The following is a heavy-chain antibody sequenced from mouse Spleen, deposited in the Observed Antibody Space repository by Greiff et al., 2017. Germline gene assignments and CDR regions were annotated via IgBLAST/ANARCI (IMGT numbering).Heavy chain of an antibody. CDR2: FYPGSGSI. CDR3: ARHEDRRYERGAWFAY. CDR1: GYTFTEYT. J-gene: IGHJ3*01. Sequence: VQLQESGAELVKPGASVKLSCKASGYTFTEYTIHWVKQRSGQGLEWIGWFYPGSGSIKYNEKFKDKATLTADKSSSTVYMELSRLTSEDSAVYFCARHEDRRYERGAWFAYWGQGTLVTVSA. V-gene: IGHV1-62-2*01. D-gene: IGHD2-14*01.